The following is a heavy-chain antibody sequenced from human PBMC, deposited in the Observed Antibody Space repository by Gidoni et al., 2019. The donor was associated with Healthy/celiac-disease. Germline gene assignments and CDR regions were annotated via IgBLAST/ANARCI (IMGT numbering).Heavy chain of an antibody. CDR2: INPNSGGT. J-gene: IGHJ6*02. CDR3: ARVVGPNVGYYYYGMDV. CDR1: GSAFTCCY. Sequence: QVQLVQSGAEVQKPGASGKVSCKACGSAFTCCYMHWVRQAPGQGLQWMGWINPNSGGTNYAQKFQGRVTMTRDTSISTAYMELSRLRSDDTAVYYCARVVGPNVGYYYYGMDVWGQGTTVTVSS. D-gene: IGHD3-10*01. V-gene: IGHV1-2*02.